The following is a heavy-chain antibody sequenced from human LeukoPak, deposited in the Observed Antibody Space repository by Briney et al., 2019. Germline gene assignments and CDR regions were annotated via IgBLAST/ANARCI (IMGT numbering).Heavy chain of an antibody. CDR1: GYTFTSYG. D-gene: IGHD2-2*02. J-gene: IGHJ3*02. Sequence: ASVKVSCKASGYTFTSYGISWVRQAPGQGLEWMGWISAYNGNTNYAQKLQGRVTMTTDTSTSTAYMELRSLRSDDTAVYYCARDQEGGCSSTSCYTFPHAFDIWGQGTMVTVSS. V-gene: IGHV1-18*01. CDR2: ISAYNGNT. CDR3: ARDQEGGCSSTSCYTFPHAFDI.